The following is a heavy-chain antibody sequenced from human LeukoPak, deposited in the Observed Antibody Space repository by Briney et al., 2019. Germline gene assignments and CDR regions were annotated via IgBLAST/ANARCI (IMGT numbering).Heavy chain of an antibody. J-gene: IGHJ3*01. Sequence: GGSLRLSCAVSGFTFRGAAMTWVRQAPGKGLEWVSLISSSGNNAYYADSVKGRFTISRDNSKNTLSLQMNTLRVEDTAIYYCAKDIQLSTWGLGTRVTVSS. CDR2: ISSSGNNA. V-gene: IGHV3-23*01. D-gene: IGHD5-24*01. CDR3: AKDIQLST. CDR1: GFTFRGAA.